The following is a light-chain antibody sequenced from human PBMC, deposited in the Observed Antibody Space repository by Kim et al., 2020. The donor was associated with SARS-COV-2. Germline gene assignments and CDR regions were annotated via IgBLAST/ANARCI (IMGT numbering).Light chain of an antibody. V-gene: IGLV3-21*04. J-gene: IGLJ3*02. CDR1: NIGSKS. CDR3: QVWDSSSDHPWV. CDR2: YDS. Sequence: VSVAPGKTARITCGGNNIGSKSVHWYQQKPGQAPVLVIYYDSDRPSGIPERFSGSNSGNTATLTTSRVEAGDEADYYCQVWDSSSDHPWVFGGGTQLTVL.